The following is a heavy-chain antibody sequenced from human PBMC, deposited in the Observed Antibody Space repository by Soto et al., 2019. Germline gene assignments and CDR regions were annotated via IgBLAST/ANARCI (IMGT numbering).Heavy chain of an antibody. D-gene: IGHD6-13*01. CDR2: IIPILGIA. CDR3: ARAGVGYRAAAGTHPEYYYYYMDV. CDR1: GSTFSSYT. J-gene: IGHJ6*03. Sequence: SGKVSCMASGSTFSSYTISWVRQAPGQGLEWMGRIIPILGIANYAQKFQGRVTITADKSTSTAYMELSSLRSEDTAVYYCARAGVGYRAAAGTHPEYYYYYMDVWGKGTTVTVSS. V-gene: IGHV1-69*02.